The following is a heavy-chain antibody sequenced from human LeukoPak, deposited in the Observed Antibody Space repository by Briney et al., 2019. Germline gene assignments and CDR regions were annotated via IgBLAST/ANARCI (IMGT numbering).Heavy chain of an antibody. J-gene: IGHJ4*02. Sequence: SETLSLTCTVSGGSISSSSYYWGWIRQPPGKGLEWIGTIYYSGGTYYNPSLKSRVTISGDTSKTQFSLKLSSVTAADTAVYYCARLYCSGGSCYPDYWGQGTLVTVSS. V-gene: IGHV4-39*07. CDR1: GGSISSSSYY. CDR3: ARLYCSGGSCYPDY. CDR2: IYYSGGT. D-gene: IGHD2-15*01.